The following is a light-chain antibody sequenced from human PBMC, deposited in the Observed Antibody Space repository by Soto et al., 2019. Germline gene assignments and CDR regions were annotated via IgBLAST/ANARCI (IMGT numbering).Light chain of an antibody. J-gene: IGKJ2*01. Sequence: EIVLTQSPGTLSLSPGERATLSCRASQSVNSNSLAWYQQKPGQAPRLLIYGASSRASGIPDRFSGSGSGTDFTLTISRLEPEDFAVYYCHQYGSSPMYTFGQGTKLEIK. V-gene: IGKV3-20*01. CDR1: QSVNSNS. CDR2: GAS. CDR3: HQYGSSPMYT.